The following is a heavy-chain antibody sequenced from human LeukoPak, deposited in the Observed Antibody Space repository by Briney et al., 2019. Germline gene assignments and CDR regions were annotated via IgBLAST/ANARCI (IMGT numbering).Heavy chain of an antibody. V-gene: IGHV1-69*13. Sequence: SVKVSCKASGGTFSSYAISWVRQAPGQGLEWMGGIIPIFGTANYAQKFQGRVTITADESTSTAYMELSSLRSEDTAVYYCARRLYYYDSSGSSPGAFDIWGQGTMVTVSS. CDR2: IIPIFGTA. CDR1: GGTFSSYA. D-gene: IGHD3-22*01. CDR3: ARRLYYYDSSGSSPGAFDI. J-gene: IGHJ3*02.